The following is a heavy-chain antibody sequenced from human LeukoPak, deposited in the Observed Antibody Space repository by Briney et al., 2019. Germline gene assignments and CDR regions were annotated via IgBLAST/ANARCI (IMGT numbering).Heavy chain of an antibody. CDR3: TRPQYSEFASGYYHSTDY. J-gene: IGHJ4*02. CDR2: IKSVAYGGTP. D-gene: IGHD3-3*01. V-gene: IGHV3-49*04. Sequence: PGGSLRLSCTASGLTFGEYAMTWVRQAPGKGLEWVGFIKSVAYGGTPEYAASVEGRFSISRDDSTSVVYLQMGSLKIEDTAVYYCTRPQYSEFASGYYHSTDYWGQGALVTVSA. CDR1: GLTFGEYA.